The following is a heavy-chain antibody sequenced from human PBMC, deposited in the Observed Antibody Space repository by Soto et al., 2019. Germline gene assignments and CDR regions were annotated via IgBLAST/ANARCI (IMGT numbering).Heavy chain of an antibody. Sequence: SETLSLTCTVSGGSISSGGYYWSWIRQHPGEGLEWIGYIYYSGSTYYNPSLKSRVTISVDTSKNQFSLKLSSVTAADTAVYYCARAGHYYDSSGFNPYFDYWGQGTLVTVSS. V-gene: IGHV4-31*03. CDR3: ARAGHYYDSSGFNPYFDY. J-gene: IGHJ4*02. D-gene: IGHD3-22*01. CDR2: IYYSGST. CDR1: GGSISSGGYY.